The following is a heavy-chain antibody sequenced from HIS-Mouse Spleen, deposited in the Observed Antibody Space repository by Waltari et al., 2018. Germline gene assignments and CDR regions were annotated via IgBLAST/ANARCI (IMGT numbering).Heavy chain of an antibody. CDR2: IYYSGST. D-gene: IGHD4-17*01. CDR1: GGSISSSSYY. V-gene: IGHV4-39*07. J-gene: IGHJ5*02. CDR3: ARDYGDNWFDP. Sequence: QLQLQESGPGLVKPSETLSLTCTVSGGSISSSSYYWGWIHQPPGKGLEWIGSIYYSGSTYYNPALKSRVTISVDTSKNQFSLKLSSVTAADTAVYYCARDYGDNWFDPWGQGTLVTVSS.